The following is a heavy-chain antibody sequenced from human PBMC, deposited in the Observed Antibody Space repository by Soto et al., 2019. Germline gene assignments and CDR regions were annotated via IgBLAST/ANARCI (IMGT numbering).Heavy chain of an antibody. Sequence: SVKVSCKASGGTFSSYTISWVRQAPGQGLEWMGRIIPILGIANYAQKFQGRVTITADKSTSTAYMELSSLRSEDTAVYYCARAGYCSGGSCYGEVNAFDIWGQGTMVTVSS. D-gene: IGHD2-15*01. CDR1: GGTFSSYT. CDR3: ARAGYCSGGSCYGEVNAFDI. V-gene: IGHV1-69*02. CDR2: IIPILGIA. J-gene: IGHJ3*02.